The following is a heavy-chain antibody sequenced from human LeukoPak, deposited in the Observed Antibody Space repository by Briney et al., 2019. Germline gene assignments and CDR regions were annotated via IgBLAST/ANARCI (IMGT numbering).Heavy chain of an antibody. V-gene: IGHV4-59*12. CDR3: ARDDQPSYSGSSPGSYAFDI. Sequence: SETLSLTCTVSGDSISGYYWSWIRQPPGRGLEWIGYIYYSGSATYDPSLKSRVTISVDRSKNQFSLKLSSVTAADTAVYYCARDDQPSYSGSSPGSYAFDIWGQGTMVTVSS. J-gene: IGHJ3*02. D-gene: IGHD1-26*01. CDR2: IYYSGSA. CDR1: GDSISGYY.